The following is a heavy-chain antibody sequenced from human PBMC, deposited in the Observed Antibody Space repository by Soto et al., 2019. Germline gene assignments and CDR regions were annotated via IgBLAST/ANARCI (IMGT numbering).Heavy chain of an antibody. J-gene: IGHJ4*02. V-gene: IGHV3-21*01. Sequence: SLRLSCAASGFTFSSYSMNWVRQAPGKGLEWVSSISSSSSYIYYADSVKGRFTISRDNAKNSLYLQMNSLRAEDTAVYYCARDVGSSGSYYFWGQGTLVTVSS. CDR2: ISSSSSYI. CDR1: GFTFSSYS. D-gene: IGHD1-26*01. CDR3: ARDVGSSGSYYF.